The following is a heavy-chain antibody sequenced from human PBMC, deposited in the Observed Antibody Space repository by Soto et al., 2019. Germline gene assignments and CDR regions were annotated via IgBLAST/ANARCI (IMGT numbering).Heavy chain of an antibody. V-gene: IGHV4-59*01. Sequence: SETLSLTCTVFGGSITGYYWTWIRQSPGKGLEWIGYVFYKGNTNYNPSLKSRVSISVDTSTNQFSLRLNSVTAADTAVYYCARSGDSFGFTDYWGQGTLVTVSS. CDR3: ARSGDSFGFTDY. D-gene: IGHD5-18*01. J-gene: IGHJ4*02. CDR2: VFYKGNT. CDR1: GGSITGYY.